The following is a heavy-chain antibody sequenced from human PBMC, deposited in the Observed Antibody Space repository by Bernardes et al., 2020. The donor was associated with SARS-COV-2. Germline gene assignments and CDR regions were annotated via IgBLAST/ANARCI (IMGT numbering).Heavy chain of an antibody. CDR3: ARQGSQLVWATVYFDY. D-gene: IGHD2-2*01. J-gene: IGHJ4*02. V-gene: IGHV4-39*01. CDR1: GASMSSRSHY. CDR2: IHYSGNT. Sequence: SETLSLTCIVSGASMSSRSHYWGWIRQPPGAGLEWIGRIHYSGNTYYNPSLKSLVTMAVDTSKNKFSLSFSSVTAADRAIDYCARQGSQLVWATVYFDYWGQGALVTVSS.